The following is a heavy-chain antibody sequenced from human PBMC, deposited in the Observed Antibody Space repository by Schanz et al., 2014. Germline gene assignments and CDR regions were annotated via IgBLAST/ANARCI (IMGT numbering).Heavy chain of an antibody. Sequence: VQLLESGGGLVQPGGSLRLSCAASGFSFGTYAMSWVRQAPGKGLEWVAVISYDGSFKNYADSVKGRFTISRDNSKNTLFLQMSSLRVDDMAVYYCGRAGTGMAGWYFELWGRGTLVTVSS. CDR2: ISYDGSFK. V-gene: IGHV3-30*03. J-gene: IGHJ2*01. CDR1: GFSFGTYA. CDR3: GRAGTGMAGWYFEL. D-gene: IGHD5-18*01.